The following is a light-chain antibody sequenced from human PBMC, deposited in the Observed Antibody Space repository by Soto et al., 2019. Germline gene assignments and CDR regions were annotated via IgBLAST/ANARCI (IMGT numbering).Light chain of an antibody. Sequence: QSALTQPASVSASPGQSIAISCTGASSDIGSQNLVSWYQQHPGKAPKLVIYEGSKRSSGVSDRFSGSKSANTASLTISGLQAEDEADYYCCSYAGRNTFYVFGPGTKLTVL. V-gene: IGLV2-23*03. CDR3: CSYAGRNTFYV. CDR1: SSDIGSQNL. J-gene: IGLJ1*01. CDR2: EGS.